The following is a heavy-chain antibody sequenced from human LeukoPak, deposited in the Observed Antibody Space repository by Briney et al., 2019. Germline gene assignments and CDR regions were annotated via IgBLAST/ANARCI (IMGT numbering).Heavy chain of an antibody. CDR2: INPNSGGT. Sequence: GASVKVSCKASGYTFTSYYMHWVRQAPGQGLEWMGWINPNSGGTNYAQKFQGWVTMTRDTSISTAYMELSRLRSDDTAVYYCARLTTVTTTDVFDIWGQGTMVTVSS. J-gene: IGHJ3*02. CDR1: GYTFTSYY. CDR3: ARLTTVTTTDVFDI. D-gene: IGHD4-17*01. V-gene: IGHV1-2*04.